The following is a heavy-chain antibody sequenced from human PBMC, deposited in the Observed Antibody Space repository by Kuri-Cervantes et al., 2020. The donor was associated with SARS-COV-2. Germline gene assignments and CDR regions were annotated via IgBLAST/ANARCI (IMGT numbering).Heavy chain of an antibody. Sequence: SVKVSCKASGGTFNNYVISWVRQAPGQGLEWMGGVIPIGATADYAQGFQGRITITADESTNTAFMELRSLRSEDTAVYYCARVDRLGYASGSRYGMDVWGQGTTVTVSS. CDR3: ARVDRLGYASGSRYGMDV. CDR2: VIPIGATA. CDR1: GGTFNNYV. D-gene: IGHD3-10*01. J-gene: IGHJ6*02. V-gene: IGHV1-69*13.